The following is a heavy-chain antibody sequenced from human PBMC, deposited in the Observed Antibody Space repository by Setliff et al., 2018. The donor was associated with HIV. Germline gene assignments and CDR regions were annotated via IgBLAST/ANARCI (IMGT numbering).Heavy chain of an antibody. Sequence: PSETLSLTCAVYGGSFMGYYWNWIRQPPGKGLEWIGEINHSGNTNSNPSLKSRVTISVDPSKNQFSLNLSSVTAADTAVYYCAKRLTGPFDNWGQGTLVTVSS. CDR2: INHSGNT. V-gene: IGHV4-34*01. CDR1: GGSFMGYY. D-gene: IGHD1-1*01. J-gene: IGHJ4*02. CDR3: AKRLTGPFDN.